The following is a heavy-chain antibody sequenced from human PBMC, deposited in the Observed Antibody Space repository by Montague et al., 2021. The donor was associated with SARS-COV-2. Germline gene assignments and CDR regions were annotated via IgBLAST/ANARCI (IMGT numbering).Heavy chain of an antibody. CDR3: ARDGDEGYFFEY. D-gene: IGHD2/OR15-2a*01. CDR1: GASISSGSYY. CDR2: IHHSGSS. V-gene: IGHV4-31*03. J-gene: IGHJ4*02. Sequence: TLSLTCTVSGASISSGSYYWNWIRPLQGQGLEWNRYIHHSGSSYYTPSLQSRVAISVDTSKNEFSLTMTAVTAADTAVYYCARDGDEGYFFEYWGKGLLVTVSS.